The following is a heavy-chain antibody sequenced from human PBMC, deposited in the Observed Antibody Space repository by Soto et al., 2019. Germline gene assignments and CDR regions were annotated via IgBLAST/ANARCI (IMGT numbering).Heavy chain of an antibody. Sequence: QVQLQQWGAGLLKPSETLSLTCAVYGGSFSGFYWSWIRQPPGKGLEWIGEINHSGSTNDNPSLKSRVSISADTSENQFSLQLSSVTAADTAVYYCVSKLGSCTGGSCNWYFDLWGRGTLVTVSS. CDR3: VSKLGSCTGGSCNWYFDL. J-gene: IGHJ2*01. V-gene: IGHV4-34*01. CDR2: INHSGST. CDR1: GGSFSGFY. D-gene: IGHD2-15*01.